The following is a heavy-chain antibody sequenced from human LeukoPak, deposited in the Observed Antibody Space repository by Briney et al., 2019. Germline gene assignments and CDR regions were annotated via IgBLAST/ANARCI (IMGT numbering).Heavy chain of an antibody. D-gene: IGHD3-3*01. Sequence: PGGSLRLSCAASGFTFSSYGMHWVRQAPGKGLEWVAFIRYDGSNKYYADSVKGRFTISRDNSRNTLYLQMNSLRADDTARYYCAKDFVYGSRFPRPLDYWGQGTLVTVSS. CDR2: IRYDGSNK. CDR3: AKDFVYGSRFPRPLDY. CDR1: GFTFSSYG. J-gene: IGHJ4*02. V-gene: IGHV3-30*02.